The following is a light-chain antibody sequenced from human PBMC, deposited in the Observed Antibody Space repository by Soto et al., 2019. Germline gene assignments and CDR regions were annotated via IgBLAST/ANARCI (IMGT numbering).Light chain of an antibody. Sequence: QSALTQPPSASGSPGQPVTISCTGTSSDVGAYNYVSWYQQHPGKAPKLMIYEVSKRPSGVPDRFSGSKSGNTASLTVSGLQAEDEADYYCSSYASDSSYVFGSGTKVTVL. V-gene: IGLV2-8*01. CDR1: SSDVGAYNY. J-gene: IGLJ1*01. CDR2: EVS. CDR3: SSYASDSSYV.